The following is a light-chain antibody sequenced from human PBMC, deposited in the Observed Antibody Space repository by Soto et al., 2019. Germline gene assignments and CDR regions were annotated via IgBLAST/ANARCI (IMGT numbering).Light chain of an antibody. J-gene: IGKJ5*01. CDR1: QSVSNN. CDR3: QQYNNWPPIT. CDR2: GAS. Sequence: EIVLTQSPGTLSLSPGERATLSCRASQSVSNNYLAWYQQKPGQAPRLLFYGASTRATGIPARFSGSGSGTEFTLTISSLQSEDVAVYYCQQYNNWPPITFGQGTRLEIK. V-gene: IGKV3-15*01.